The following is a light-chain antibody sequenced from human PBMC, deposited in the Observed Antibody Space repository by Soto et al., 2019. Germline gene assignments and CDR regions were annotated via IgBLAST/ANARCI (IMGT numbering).Light chain of an antibody. CDR2: GAF. V-gene: IGKV3-15*01. CDR3: QQYDNWPGT. Sequence: EIVMTQSPATLSVSPGERATLSCRASQSVSSNLAWYQQKPGQAPRLLIYGAFTRATGVPGRFSGSGSGTEFTLTISSLQSEDFAVYYCQQYDNWPGTFGQGTKVEIK. J-gene: IGKJ1*01. CDR1: QSVSSN.